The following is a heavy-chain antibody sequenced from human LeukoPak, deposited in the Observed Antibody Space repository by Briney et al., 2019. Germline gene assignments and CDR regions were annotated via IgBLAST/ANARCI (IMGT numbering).Heavy chain of an antibody. CDR2: MNPNSGNT. D-gene: IGHD6-19*01. Sequence: ASVKVSFKSSGYTFTSYDINWVRQATGQGLEWMGWMNPNSGNTGYAQKFQGRVTMTRNTSISTAYMELSSLRSEDTAVYYCARIAVAEDFDYWGQGTLVTVSS. J-gene: IGHJ4*02. CDR3: ARIAVAEDFDY. CDR1: GYTFTSYD. V-gene: IGHV1-8*01.